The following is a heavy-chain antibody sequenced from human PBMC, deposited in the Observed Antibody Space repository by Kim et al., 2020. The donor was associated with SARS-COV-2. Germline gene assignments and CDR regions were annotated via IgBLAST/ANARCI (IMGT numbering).Heavy chain of an antibody. V-gene: IGHV1-24*01. CDR3: ATDRLVRGVIYYYYGMDV. J-gene: IGHJ6*02. CDR1: GYTLTELS. D-gene: IGHD3-10*01. CDR2: FDPEDGET. Sequence: ASVKVSCKVSGYTLTELSMHWVRQAPGKGLKWMGGFDPEDGETIYAQKFQGRVTMTEDTSTDTAYMELSSLRSEDTAVYYCATDRLVRGVIYYYYGMDVWGQGTTVTVSS.